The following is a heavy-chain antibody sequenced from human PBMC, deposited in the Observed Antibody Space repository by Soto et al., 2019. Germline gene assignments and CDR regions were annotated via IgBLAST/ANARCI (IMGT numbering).Heavy chain of an antibody. CDR3: ARGVGHYYGSGSYYGTRPGYYYGMDV. V-gene: IGHV4-34*01. J-gene: IGHJ6*02. CDR1: GVSFSGYY. Sequence: SETLSLTCAVYGVSFSGYYWSCIRQPPGKWLEWIGEINHSGSTNYNPSLKSRVTISVDTSKNQFSLKLSSVTAADTAVYYCARGVGHYYGSGSYYGTRPGYYYGMDVLGQGTTVTGSS. CDR2: INHSGST. D-gene: IGHD3-10*01.